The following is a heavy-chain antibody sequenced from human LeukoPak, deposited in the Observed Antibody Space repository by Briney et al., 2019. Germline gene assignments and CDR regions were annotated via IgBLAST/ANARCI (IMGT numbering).Heavy chain of an antibody. CDR2: MNPNSGNT. CDR1: GDTFIDYD. Sequence: ASVKVSCKGSGDTFIDYDINWVRQAPGQGLEWLGWMNPNSGNTGYAQNVQGRVTMTRDIFISTAYLELSSLRSEDTADYYCARRRGYSHHPDDWYFDFWGRGTLVTVSS. J-gene: IGHJ2*01. D-gene: IGHD5-18*01. V-gene: IGHV1-8*01. CDR3: ARRRGYSHHPDDWYFDF.